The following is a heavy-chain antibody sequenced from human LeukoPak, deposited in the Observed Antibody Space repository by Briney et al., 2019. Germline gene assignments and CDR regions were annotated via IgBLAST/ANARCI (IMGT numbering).Heavy chain of an antibody. V-gene: IGHV1-18*01. CDR3: ASEAYCSGGRCSVQRVAS. Sequence: ASVKVSCKASGYTFTSYGISWVRQAPGQGLEWMGWISAYNGNANYAQKLQGRVTMTTDTSTSTAYMELRSLRSDDTAVYYCASEAYCSGGRCSVQRVASWGQGTPVTVSS. CDR2: ISAYNGNA. CDR1: GYTFTSYG. D-gene: IGHD2-15*01. J-gene: IGHJ5*02.